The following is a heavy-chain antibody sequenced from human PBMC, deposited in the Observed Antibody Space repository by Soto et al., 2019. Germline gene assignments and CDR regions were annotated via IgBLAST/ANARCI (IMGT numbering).Heavy chain of an antibody. CDR2: INHSGST. CDR3: ARGVRPAGAVAGGRLPDDQPTNNWFDP. CDR1: GGSFSGYY. D-gene: IGHD6-19*01. V-gene: IGHV4-34*01. J-gene: IGHJ5*02. Sequence: PSETLSLTCAVYGGSFSGYYWSWIRQPPGKGLEWIGEINHSGSTNYNPSLKSRVTISVDTSKNQFSLKLSSVTAADTAVYYCARGVRPAGAVAGGRLPDDQPTNNWFDPWGQGTLVTVSS.